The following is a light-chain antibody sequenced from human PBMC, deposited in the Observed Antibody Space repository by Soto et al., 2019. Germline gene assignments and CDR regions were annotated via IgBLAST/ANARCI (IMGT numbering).Light chain of an antibody. Sequence: DIQMTQSPSTLSASVGDRVTITCRASQTISSWLAWYQQKPGKAPKLLIYDASSLERGVPSRFSGSGSGTEFTLTISSLQPDDFATYYCQQYAGHSWAFGQGTKLETK. CDR3: QQYAGHSWA. J-gene: IGKJ1*01. V-gene: IGKV1-5*01. CDR1: QTISSW. CDR2: DAS.